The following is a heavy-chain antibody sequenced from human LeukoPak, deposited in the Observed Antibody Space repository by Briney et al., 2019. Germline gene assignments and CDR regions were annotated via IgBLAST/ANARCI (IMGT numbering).Heavy chain of an antibody. D-gene: IGHD3-22*01. CDR1: GGSISSSSYY. Sequence: SETLSLTCTVSGGSISSSSYYWGWIRQPPGKGLEWIGSIYYSGGTYYNPSLKSRVTISVDTSKNQFSLKLSSVTAADTAVYYCAGNYYDSSGYYTFLTFDIWGQGTMVTVSS. J-gene: IGHJ3*02. V-gene: IGHV4-39*01. CDR3: AGNYYDSSGYYTFLTFDI. CDR2: IYYSGGT.